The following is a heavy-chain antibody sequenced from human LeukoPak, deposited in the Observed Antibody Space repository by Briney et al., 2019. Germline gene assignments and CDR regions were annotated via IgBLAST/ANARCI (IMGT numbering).Heavy chain of an antibody. V-gene: IGHV1-69*13. CDR1: GGTFSDHI. CDR3: TTYEILTGFDY. J-gene: IGHJ4*02. D-gene: IGHD3-9*01. Sequence: ASVKVSCKASGGTFSDHIIFWVRQAPGQGLEWMGGISPLLGASNHTQKFQDRVRITADESASTAYMELSNLRSADTSFKQKTTYEILTGFDYWGQGTLVTVSS. CDR2: ISPLLGAS.